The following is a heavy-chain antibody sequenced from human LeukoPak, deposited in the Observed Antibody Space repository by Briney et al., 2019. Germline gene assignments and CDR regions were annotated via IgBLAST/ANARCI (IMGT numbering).Heavy chain of an antibody. V-gene: IGHV1-18*01. D-gene: IGHD3-10*01. Sequence: ASVKVSCKSSGYTFIDYGISWVRQAPGQGLEWVGWISTHNGDTTYAQSLQGRVNMTMDTYAKTVYMELGSLRFDDTAVYYCARDLYLWFGQSYDAFDVWGQGTVVTVSS. CDR2: ISTHNGDT. CDR1: GYTFIDYG. CDR3: ARDLYLWFGQSYDAFDV. J-gene: IGHJ3*01.